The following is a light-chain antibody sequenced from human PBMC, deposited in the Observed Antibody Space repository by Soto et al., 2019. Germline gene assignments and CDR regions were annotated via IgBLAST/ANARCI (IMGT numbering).Light chain of an antibody. CDR2: EAS. CDR1: GSDVRTYNL. J-gene: IGLJ1*01. Sequence: QSVLAQPASVSGSPGQSITISCTVTGSDVRTYNLGSWYQQHPGKVPKRIIYEASKRPSGVSNRFSGSQPGNTASLTVSGLQAEDEADYYCCSYAGDKTYVFGSGTKVTVL. CDR3: CSYAGDKTYV. V-gene: IGLV2-23*01.